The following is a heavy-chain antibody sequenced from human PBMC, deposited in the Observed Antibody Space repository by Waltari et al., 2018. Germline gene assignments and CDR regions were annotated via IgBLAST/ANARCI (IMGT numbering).Heavy chain of an antibody. V-gene: IGHV3-33*01. J-gene: IGHJ6*02. CDR3: AREFVSGWLLGYYYGMDV. D-gene: IGHD6-19*01. CDR2: IWYDGSNK. Sequence: QVQLVESGGGVVQPGRSLRLSCAASGFTFSSYGMHWVRQAPGKGREWVAVIWYDGSNKYYADSVQGRFTISRDNSKNTLYLKMNSLRAEDTAVYYCAREFVSGWLLGYYYGMDVWGQGTTVTVSS. CDR1: GFTFSSYG.